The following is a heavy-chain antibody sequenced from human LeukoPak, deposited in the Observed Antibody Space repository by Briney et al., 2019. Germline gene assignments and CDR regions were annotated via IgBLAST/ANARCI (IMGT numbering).Heavy chain of an antibody. D-gene: IGHD1-26*01. Sequence: SETLSLTCTVSGGSISSYYWSWIRQPPGKGLEWIGYIYYSGSTNYNPSLKSRVTISVDTSKNQFSLKLSSVTAADTAVYYCARHGSGSYYDDYYYGMDVWGQGTTVTVSS. V-gene: IGHV4-59*08. CDR1: GGSISSYY. J-gene: IGHJ6*02. CDR3: ARHGSGSYYDDYYYGMDV. CDR2: IYYSGST.